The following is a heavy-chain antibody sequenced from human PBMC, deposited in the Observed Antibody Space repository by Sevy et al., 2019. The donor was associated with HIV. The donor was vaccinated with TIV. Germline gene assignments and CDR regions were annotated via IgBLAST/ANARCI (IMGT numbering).Heavy chain of an antibody. CDR3: ARPRANYVDHYFFYAMDV. Sequence: GGSLRLSCAASGFSFSWYWMSWVRQTPEKGLEWVANIKQDGSEKNYVDSVKGRFTISRDNFKNTLYLQMNSLTTEDTAVYYCARPRANYVDHYFFYAMDVWGQGTTVTVSS. D-gene: IGHD4-17*01. V-gene: IGHV3-7*01. CDR2: IKQDGSEK. CDR1: GFSFSWYW. J-gene: IGHJ6*02.